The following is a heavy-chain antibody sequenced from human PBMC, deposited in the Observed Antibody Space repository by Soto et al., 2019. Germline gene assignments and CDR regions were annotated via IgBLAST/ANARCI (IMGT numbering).Heavy chain of an antibody. CDR2: ISGSGDST. Sequence: GGSLRLSCEVSGFTFSSYGMSWVRQAPGKGLEWVSSISGSGDSTYFADSVKGRFTISRDNSKNTLYLQMNNLRAEDTAVYYCARDKNNGYESDYWGQGTLVTVSS. CDR1: GFTFSSYG. V-gene: IGHV3-23*01. D-gene: IGHD5-12*01. CDR3: ARDKNNGYESDY. J-gene: IGHJ4*02.